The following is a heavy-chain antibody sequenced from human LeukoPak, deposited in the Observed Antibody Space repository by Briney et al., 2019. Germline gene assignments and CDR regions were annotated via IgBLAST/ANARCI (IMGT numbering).Heavy chain of an antibody. CDR1: GFTFSSYG. D-gene: IGHD6-19*01. CDR2: ISYDGSNK. V-gene: IGHV3-30*18. Sequence: GSLRLSCAASGFTFSSYGMHWVRQAPGKGLEWVAVISYDGSNKYYADSVKGRFTISRDNSKNTLYLQMNSLRAEDTAVYYCAKDSSGWYSLRGGWFDPWGQGTLVTVSS. CDR3: AKDSSGWYSLRGGWFDP. J-gene: IGHJ5*02.